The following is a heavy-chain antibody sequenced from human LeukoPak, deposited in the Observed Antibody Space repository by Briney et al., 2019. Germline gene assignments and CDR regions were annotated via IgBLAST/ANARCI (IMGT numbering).Heavy chain of an antibody. CDR2: ISSSSSYI. CDR3: ARELYYYDSSGYYYPDAFDI. V-gene: IGHV3-21*01. J-gene: IGHJ3*02. D-gene: IGHD3-22*01. Sequence: GGSLRLSCAASGFTFSSCSMNWVRQAPGKGLEWVSSISSSSSYIYYADSVKGRFTISRDNAKNSLYLQMNSLRAEDTAVYYCARELYYYDSSGYYYPDAFDIWGQGTMVTVSS. CDR1: GFTFSSCS.